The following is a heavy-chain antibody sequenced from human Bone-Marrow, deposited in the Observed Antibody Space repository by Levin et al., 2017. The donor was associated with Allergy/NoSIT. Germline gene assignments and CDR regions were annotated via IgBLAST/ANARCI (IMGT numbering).Heavy chain of an antibody. D-gene: IGHD3-10*01. CDR3: AKEVRMVRGVINPKDYYDYGMDV. J-gene: IGHJ6*02. V-gene: IGHV3-30*18. CDR2: ISYDGSNK. CDR1: GFTFSSYG. Sequence: GESLKISCAASGFTFSSYGMHWVRQAPGKGLEWVAVISYDGSNKYYADSVKGRFTISRDNSKNTLYLQMDSLRAEDTAVYYCAKEVRMVRGVINPKDYYDYGMDVWGQGTTVTVSS.